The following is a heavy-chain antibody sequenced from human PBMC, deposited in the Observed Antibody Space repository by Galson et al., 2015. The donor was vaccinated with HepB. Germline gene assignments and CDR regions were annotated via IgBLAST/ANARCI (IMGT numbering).Heavy chain of an antibody. V-gene: IGHV3-30*04. CDR1: GFTFSSYA. J-gene: IGHJ4*02. Sequence: SLRLSCAASGFTFSSYAMHWVRQAPGKGLEWVAVISYDGSNKYYADSVKGRFTISRDNSKNTLYLQMNSLRAEDTAVYYCARAATVTTFPFDYWGQGTLVTVSS. CDR3: ARAATVTTFPFDY. D-gene: IGHD4-17*01. CDR2: ISYDGSNK.